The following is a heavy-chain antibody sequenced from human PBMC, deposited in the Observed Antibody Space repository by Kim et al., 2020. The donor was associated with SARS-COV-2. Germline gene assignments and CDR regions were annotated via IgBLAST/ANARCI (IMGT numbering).Heavy chain of an antibody. Sequence: GESLKISCQVSGDSFTRYWITWVRQVPGKGLEWVGRSDPGGSDAIYSPSFRGHVTLSADKFESTAYLQWNSLRASDTAIYYCARPARRSPGGGDLDFWGQGSLVTVS. D-gene: IGHD3-16*01. CDR2: SDPGGSDA. CDR1: GDSFTRYW. V-gene: IGHV5-10-1*01. J-gene: IGHJ4*02. CDR3: ARPARRSPGGGDLDF.